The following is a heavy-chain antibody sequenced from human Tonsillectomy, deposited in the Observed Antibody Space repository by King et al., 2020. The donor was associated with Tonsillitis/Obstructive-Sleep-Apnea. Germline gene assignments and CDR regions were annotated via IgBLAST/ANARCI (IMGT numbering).Heavy chain of an antibody. Sequence: HVQLPQWGAGLLKPSETLSLTCAVCGGSFSGYYWSWIRQPPGKGLEWIGEINHSGSTNYNPSLKSRVTISVDTSKNQFSLKLSSVTAADTAVYYCASTLRGYSGYRQSDYWGQGTLVTVSS. V-gene: IGHV4-34*01. D-gene: IGHD5-12*01. J-gene: IGHJ4*02. CDR2: INHSGST. CDR1: GGSFSGYY. CDR3: ASTLRGYSGYRQSDY.